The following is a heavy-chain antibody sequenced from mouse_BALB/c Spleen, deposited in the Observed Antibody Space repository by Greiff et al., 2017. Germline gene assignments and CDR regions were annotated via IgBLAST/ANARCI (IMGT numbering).Heavy chain of an antibody. Sequence: VQLQQSGAELATPGASVKMSCKASGYTFTSYWMHWVKQRPGQGLEWIGYINPSTGYTEYNQKFKDKATLTADKSSSTAYMQLSSLTSEDSAVYYCAREGGSTMITTGYYFDDWGQGTTLTVSS. CDR2: INPSTGYT. V-gene: IGHV1-4*01. D-gene: IGHD2-4*01. CDR1: GYTFTSYW. CDR3: AREGGSTMITTGYYFDD. J-gene: IGHJ2*01.